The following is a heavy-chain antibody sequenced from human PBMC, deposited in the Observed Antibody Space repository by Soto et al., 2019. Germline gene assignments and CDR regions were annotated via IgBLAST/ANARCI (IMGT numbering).Heavy chain of an antibody. CDR1: GGSVSSGSYY. V-gene: IGHV4-61*01. Sequence: SETLSLTCTVSGGSVSSGSYYWSWIRQPPGKGLEWIGYIYYSGSTNYNPSLKSRVTISVDTSQNQFSLRLSSVTAAETAVYYCARHSYYSNPLRFDPWGQGTLVTVSS. J-gene: IGHJ5*02. CDR2: IYYSGST. CDR3: ARHSYYSNPLRFDP. D-gene: IGHD4-4*01.